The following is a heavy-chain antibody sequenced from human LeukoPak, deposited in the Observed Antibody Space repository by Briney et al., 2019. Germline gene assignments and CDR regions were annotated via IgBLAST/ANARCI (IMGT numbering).Heavy chain of an antibody. CDR3: ARQVRWLFYGMDV. CDR1: GASINTSGYY. V-gene: IGHV4-39*01. D-gene: IGHD4-23*01. CDR2: LSYIGYT. J-gene: IGHJ6*02. Sequence: SETLSLTCTVSGASINTSGYYWVWIRQPPGKGLEWIGSLSYIGYTYYNPSLESRVTLSVDTSKKQSSLKLSSVTAADTAVYYCARQVRWLFYGMDVWGQGTTVTVSS.